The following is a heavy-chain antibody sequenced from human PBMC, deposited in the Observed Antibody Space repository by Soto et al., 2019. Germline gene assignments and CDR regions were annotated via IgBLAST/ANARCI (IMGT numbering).Heavy chain of an antibody. V-gene: IGHV4-59*01. D-gene: IGHD2-2*01. Sequence: SETLSLTCTVSGGSISSYYWSWIRQPPGKGLEWIGYIYYSGSTNYNPSLKSRVTISVDTSKNQFSLKLSSVTAADTAVYYCARVVVVPAAMGGNWFDPWGQGTRVTVSS. J-gene: IGHJ5*02. CDR1: GGSISSYY. CDR3: ARVVVVPAAMGGNWFDP. CDR2: IYYSGST.